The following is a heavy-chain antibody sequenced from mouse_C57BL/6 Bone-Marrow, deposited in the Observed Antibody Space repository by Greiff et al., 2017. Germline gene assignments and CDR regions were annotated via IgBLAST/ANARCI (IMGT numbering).Heavy chain of an antibody. CDR1: GYTFTNYW. CDR3: ALYEGYPLSMAY. CDR2: IYPGGGYT. Sequence: VQLQQSGAELVRPGTSVKMSCKASGYTFTNYWIGWAKQRPGHGLEWIGDIYPGGGYTNYHEKFKGKATLTADKSSSTAYMQFRSLTSEDSAIHYSALYEGYPLSMAYGGQGTLVTVS. V-gene: IGHV1-63*01. J-gene: IGHJ4*01. D-gene: IGHD2-3*01.